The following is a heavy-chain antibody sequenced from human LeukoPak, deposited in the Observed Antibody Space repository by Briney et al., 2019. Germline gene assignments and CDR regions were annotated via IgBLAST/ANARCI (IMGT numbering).Heavy chain of an antibody. D-gene: IGHD3-22*01. CDR2: INPNSGGT. J-gene: IGHJ4*02. Sequence: ASVKVSCKASGYTFTGYYMHWVRQAPGQGLEWMGWINPNSGGTNCAQKFQGRVTMTRDTSISTAYMELSRLRSDDTAVYYCARVREYDSSGYPIYVDYWGQGTLVTVSS. CDR1: GYTFTGYY. V-gene: IGHV1-2*02. CDR3: ARVREYDSSGYPIYVDY.